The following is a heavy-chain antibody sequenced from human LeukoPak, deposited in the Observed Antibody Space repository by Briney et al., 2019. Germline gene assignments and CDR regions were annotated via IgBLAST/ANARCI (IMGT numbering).Heavy chain of an antibody. CDR2: IYYSGST. CDR3: ALYYYDSSGYTCLDY. CDR1: GGSISSSSYY. D-gene: IGHD3-22*01. V-gene: IGHV4-39*01. J-gene: IGHJ4*02. Sequence: SETLSLTCTVSGGSISSSSYYWAWIRQPPGKGLEWIGSIYYSGSTYYNPSLKSRVTISVDTSKNQFSLKLSSVTAADTAVYYCALYYYDSSGYTCLDYWGQGTLVTVSS.